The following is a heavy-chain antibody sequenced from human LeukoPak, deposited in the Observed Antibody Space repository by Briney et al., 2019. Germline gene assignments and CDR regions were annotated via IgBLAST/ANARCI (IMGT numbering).Heavy chain of an antibody. CDR3: ARQIGYCSSGTCYFDF. D-gene: IGHD2-15*01. CDR1: GFTFSSYA. J-gene: IGHJ4*02. CDR2: ISSSGSDT. Sequence: GSLRLSCAASGFTFSSYAMSWVRQAPGKGLEWVSAISSSGSDTYHADSVKGRFTISRDKSKNTLYLQMSSLRAEDTAVYYCARQIGYCSSGTCYFDFWGQGSLVTVSS. V-gene: IGHV3-23*01.